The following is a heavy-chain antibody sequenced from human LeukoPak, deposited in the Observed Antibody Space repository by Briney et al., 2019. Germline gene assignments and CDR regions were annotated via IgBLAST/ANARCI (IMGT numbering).Heavy chain of an antibody. CDR3: ARGGGELPYFDY. CDR1: GYTFTNYA. V-gene: IGHV1-69*13. J-gene: IGHJ4*02. D-gene: IGHD1-26*01. Sequence: SVKVSCKASGYTFTNYAMNWVRQAPGQGLEWMGGIIPIFGTANYAQKFQGRVTITADESTSTAYMELSSLRSEDTAVYYCARGGGELPYFDYWGQGTLVTVSS. CDR2: IIPIFGTA.